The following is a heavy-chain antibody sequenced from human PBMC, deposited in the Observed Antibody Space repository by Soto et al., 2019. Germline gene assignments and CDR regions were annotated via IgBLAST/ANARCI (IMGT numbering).Heavy chain of an antibody. CDR1: GGSISSYY. CDR2: IYYSGST. CDR3: AGSHCRSSLCDAFDI. Sequence: QVQLQESGPGLVKPSETLSLTCTVSGGSISSYYWSWIRQPPGKGLEWIGYIYYSGSTNYNPPLKSRVTISVDTSKNQFSLQPSSVTAADTAGYYCAGSHCRSSLCDAFDIWGQGTMVTVSS. D-gene: IGHD2-2*01. V-gene: IGHV4-59*01. J-gene: IGHJ3*02.